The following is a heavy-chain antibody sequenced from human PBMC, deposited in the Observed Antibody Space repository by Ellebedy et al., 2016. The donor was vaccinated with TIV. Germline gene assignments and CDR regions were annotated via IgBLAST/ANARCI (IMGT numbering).Heavy chain of an antibody. J-gene: IGHJ3*02. D-gene: IGHD6-13*01. CDR2: INTNTENP. CDR1: GYTFTHYA. CDR3: ARAGSWGIAATDAFDI. Sequence: AASVKVSCKASGYTFTHYAMNWVRQAPGQGLEWMGWINTNTENPTYAQGFTGRFVFSLDTSVSTAYLQLRVLKAEDTAVYYCARAGSWGIAATDAFDIWGRGTTVTVSS. V-gene: IGHV7-4-1*01.